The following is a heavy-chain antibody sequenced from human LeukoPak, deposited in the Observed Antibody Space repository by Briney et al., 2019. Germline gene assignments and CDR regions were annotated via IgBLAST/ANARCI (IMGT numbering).Heavy chain of an antibody. D-gene: IGHD3-22*01. CDR3: ARTYYYDSSGYYYVFPPGYYYYGMDV. V-gene: IGHV3-21*01. CDR1: GFTFSSYS. Sequence: GGSLRLSCAASGFTFSSYSMNWVRQAPGKGLEWVSSISSSSYIYYADSVKGRFTISRDNAKNSLYLQMNSLRAEDTAVYYCARTYYYDSSGYYYVFPPGYYYYGMDVWGQGTTVTVSS. J-gene: IGHJ6*02. CDR2: ISSSSYI.